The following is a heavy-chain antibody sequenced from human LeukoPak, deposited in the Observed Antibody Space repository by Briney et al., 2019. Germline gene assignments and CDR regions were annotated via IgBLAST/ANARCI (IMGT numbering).Heavy chain of an antibody. J-gene: IGHJ6*02. V-gene: IGHV3-30*03. CDR1: RFIFSNFD. CDR3: ARGGYYAMDV. Sequence: GGSLRLSCAASRFIFSNFDLHWVRQAPGKGLEWVAVISHDGRNDFYGDSVNGRFTISRDNSQNTLYLQMNSVRAEDTAVYYCARGGYYAMDVWGQGTTVTVSS. CDR2: ISHDGRND.